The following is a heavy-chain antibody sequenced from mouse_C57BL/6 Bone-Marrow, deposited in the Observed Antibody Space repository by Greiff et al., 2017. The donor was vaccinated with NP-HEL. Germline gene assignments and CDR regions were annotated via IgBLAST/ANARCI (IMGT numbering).Heavy chain of an antibody. CDR1: GYAFTNYL. J-gene: IGHJ1*03. CDR3: ARFSSYYYGSSYSYWYFDV. Sequence: VKVVESGAELVRPGTSVKVSCKASGYAFTNYLIEWVKQRPGQGLEWIGVINPGSGGTNYNEKFKGKATLTADKSSSTAYMQLSSLTSEDSAVYFCARFSSYYYGSSYSYWYFDVWGTGTTVTVSS. V-gene: IGHV1-54*01. D-gene: IGHD1-1*01. CDR2: INPGSGGT.